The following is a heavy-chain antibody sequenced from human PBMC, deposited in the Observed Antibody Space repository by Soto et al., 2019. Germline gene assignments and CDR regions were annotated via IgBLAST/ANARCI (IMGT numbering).Heavy chain of an antibody. V-gene: IGHV3-30-3*01. CDR2: ISDDGSNT. J-gene: IGHJ4*02. D-gene: IGHD3-3*01. CDR3: AREVYYDFWSGFNTHPYYFDD. CDR1: EFTFSRHT. Sequence: QVQLVESGGGVVQPGRSLRLSCAASEFTFSRHTMHWVRQAPGKGLEWVAGISDDGSNTYYADSVKGRFTISRDNSKNTLYLQMNSLSSEDMAVHHCAREVYYDFWSGFNTHPYYFDDWGQGTLVTVSS.